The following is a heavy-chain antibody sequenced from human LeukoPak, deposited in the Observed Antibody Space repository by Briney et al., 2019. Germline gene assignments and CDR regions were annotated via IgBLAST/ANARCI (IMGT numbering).Heavy chain of an antibody. Sequence: GGSLRLSCAASGFTFSSYWMTWVRQAPGKGLEWVSCISSSSSYIYNADSVKGRFTISRDNAKNSLYLQMNSLRVEDTAVYYCARHVVAVGFDYWGRGTLVTVSS. V-gene: IGHV3-21*01. CDR2: ISSSSSYI. J-gene: IGHJ4*02. CDR1: GFTFSSYW. D-gene: IGHD3-22*01. CDR3: ARHVVAVGFDY.